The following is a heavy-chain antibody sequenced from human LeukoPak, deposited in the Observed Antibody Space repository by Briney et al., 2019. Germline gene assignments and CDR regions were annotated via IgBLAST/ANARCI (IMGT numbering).Heavy chain of an antibody. CDR2: IIPIFGTA. D-gene: IGHD3-22*01. Sequence: SVKVSCKASGGTFSSYAISWVRQAPGQGLEWMGRIIPIFGTANYAQKFQGRVTMTTDESTSTAYMELSSLRSEDTAVYYCARDQPLLDYYDSSGGMVDWGQGTLVTVSS. CDR3: ARDQPLLDYYDSSGGMVD. V-gene: IGHV1-69*05. J-gene: IGHJ4*02. CDR1: GGTFSSYA.